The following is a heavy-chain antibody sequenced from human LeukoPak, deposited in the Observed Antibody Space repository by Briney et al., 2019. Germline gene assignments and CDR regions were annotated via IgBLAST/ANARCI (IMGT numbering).Heavy chain of an antibody. J-gene: IGHJ1*01. V-gene: IGHV3-7*01. CDR1: GFPFRSNW. Sequence: GGALRLSCVASGFPFRSNWMTWVRQAPGMGLDGVANIKEDASQQKYLGSVRGRFTMTRDNPKNSLFLQMDSLRAEDTAVYYCASHGYINNWYYFQHWGQGVLVTVSS. CDR3: ASHGYINNWYYFQH. CDR2: IKEDASQQ. D-gene: IGHD6-13*01.